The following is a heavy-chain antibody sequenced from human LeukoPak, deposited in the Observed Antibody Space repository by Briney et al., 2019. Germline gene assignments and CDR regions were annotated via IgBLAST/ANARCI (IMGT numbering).Heavy chain of an antibody. V-gene: IGHV3-23*01. Sequence: GGSLRLSCAASGFTFSSYTMTWVRQAPGKGLEWVSTISGSGGSPYYADSVKGRFTISRDNSKDTLYLQMNSLRAEDTAVYYCAKVVVAPAATTKTYYFDYRGQGTLVTVSS. J-gene: IGHJ4*02. CDR2: ISGSGGSP. CDR3: AKVVVAPAATTKTYYFDY. D-gene: IGHD2-2*01. CDR1: GFTFSSYT.